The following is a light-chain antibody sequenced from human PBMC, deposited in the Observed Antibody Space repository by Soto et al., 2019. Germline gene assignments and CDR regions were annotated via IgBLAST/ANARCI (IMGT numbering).Light chain of an antibody. J-gene: IGKJ2*01. V-gene: IGKV3-20*01. CDR3: QQYGSSPPYT. Sequence: EIVLTQSPGTLSLSPGERATLSCRASQSVSSSYLAWYQRKPGQAPRLLIYGASSRATGIPDRFSGSGSETDFTLSISRLEPEDFAVYYCQQYGSSPPYTFGQGTKLEIK. CDR1: QSVSSSY. CDR2: GAS.